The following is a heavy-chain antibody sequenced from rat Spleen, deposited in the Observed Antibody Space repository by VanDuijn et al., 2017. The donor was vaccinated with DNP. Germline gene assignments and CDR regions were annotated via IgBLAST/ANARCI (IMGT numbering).Heavy chain of an antibody. CDR1: GFTFRDHN. Sequence: EVQLVESGGGLVQPGRSLKLSCAASGFTFRDHNMAWVRQAPKKGLEWVATISYDGSSTYYRDSVKGRFIISRDNAKSTLYLRMDSLRSEDTATYYCARHLTMGITPFDYWGQGVMVTVSS. CDR3: ARHLTMGITPFDY. D-gene: IGHD1-9*01. J-gene: IGHJ2*01. CDR2: ISYDGSST. V-gene: IGHV5-7*01.